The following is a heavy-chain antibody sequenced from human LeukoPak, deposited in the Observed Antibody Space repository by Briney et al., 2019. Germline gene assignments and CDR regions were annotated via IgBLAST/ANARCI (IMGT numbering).Heavy chain of an antibody. Sequence: ASVKVSCKASGGTFISYAISWVRQAPGQGLEWRGGIIPIFGTANYAQKFQGRVTITADESTSTAYMELSSLRSEDTAVYYCARDLGTSGDGNWFDPWGQGTLVTVSS. CDR3: ARDLGTSGDGNWFDP. CDR1: GGTFISYA. CDR2: IIPIFGTA. V-gene: IGHV1-69*13. D-gene: IGHD2-2*01. J-gene: IGHJ5*02.